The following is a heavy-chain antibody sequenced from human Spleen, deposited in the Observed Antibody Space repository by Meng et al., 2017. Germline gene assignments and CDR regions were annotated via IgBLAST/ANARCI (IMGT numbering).Heavy chain of an antibody. Sequence: QPQLQESGPGLVKPSEALSLTWSVSGGSISTSGYYWGWIRQPPGKGLEWIGSIGHSGFTYYTPSLKSRVAVSLDTSKSQFSLILTSVTAADTAVYYCVRSSAWVRTGFDPWGQGTLVTVSS. J-gene: IGHJ5*02. CDR1: GGSISTSGYY. V-gene: IGHV4-39*01. D-gene: IGHD6-19*01. CDR2: IGHSGFT. CDR3: VRSSAWVRTGFDP.